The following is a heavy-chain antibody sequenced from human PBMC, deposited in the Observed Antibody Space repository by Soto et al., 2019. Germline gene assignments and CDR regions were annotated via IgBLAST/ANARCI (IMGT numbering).Heavy chain of an antibody. D-gene: IGHD3-10*01. V-gene: IGHV4-31*01. CDR3: ARGLKEYGSGSTTLDYYFDY. J-gene: IGHJ4*02. CDR1: GGSISSGGYY. Sequence: QVQLQESGPGLVKPSQTLSLTCTVSGGSISSGGYYWSWIRQHPGKGLEWIGYIYYTGSTYYNPSLKSLVTIAVDTCKNQFSRKLSSVTAADTAVYYCARGLKEYGSGSTTLDYYFDYWGQGTLVTVSS. CDR2: IYYTGST.